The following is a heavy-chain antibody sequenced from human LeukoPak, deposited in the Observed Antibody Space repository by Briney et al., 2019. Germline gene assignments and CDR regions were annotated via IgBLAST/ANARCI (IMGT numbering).Heavy chain of an antibody. CDR3: ARDVAAMAIGPDY. CDR1: GYTFTSYA. D-gene: IGHD5-18*01. CDR2: INAGNGNT. Sequence: ASVKVSCKASGYTFTSYAMHWVRQAPGQRLEWMGWINAGNGNTKYSQKLQGRVTMTTDTSTSTAYMELRSLRSDDTAVYYCARDVAAMAIGPDYWGQGTLVTVSS. V-gene: IGHV1-3*01. J-gene: IGHJ4*02.